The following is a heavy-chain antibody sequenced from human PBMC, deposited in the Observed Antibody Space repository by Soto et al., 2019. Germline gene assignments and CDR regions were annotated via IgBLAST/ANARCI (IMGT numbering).Heavy chain of an antibody. CDR3: ARDYLRFLEWLHPTFYYYYRLDV. V-gene: IGHV1-58*01. CDR2: IVVGSGNT. D-gene: IGHD3-3*01. Sequence: ASVKVSCKASGFTFTSSAVQWVRQARGQRLEWIGWIVVGSGNTNYAQKFQERVTITRDMSTSTAYMELSSLRSEDTAVYYCARDYLRFLEWLHPTFYYYYRLDVWGQGTTVTVSS. J-gene: IGHJ6*02. CDR1: GFTFTSSA.